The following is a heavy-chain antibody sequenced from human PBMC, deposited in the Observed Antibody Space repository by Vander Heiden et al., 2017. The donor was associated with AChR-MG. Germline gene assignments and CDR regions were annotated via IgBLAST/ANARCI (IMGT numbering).Heavy chain of an antibody. V-gene: IGHV4-34*01. CDR1: RGSFSGHY. CDR2: INDSGSI. J-gene: IGHJ4*02. CDR3: ARRVGGGRYYFDQ. D-gene: IGHD1-26*01. Sequence: QGQLQQWGARLLNPSETLAPIRAVYRGSFSGHYWSWIRQPPGKGLEWIGEINDSGSINDNASLKSRVTISVDTSKNQFSLKLDSVTAADTAVYYCARRVGGGRYYFDQWGQGTLVIVSS.